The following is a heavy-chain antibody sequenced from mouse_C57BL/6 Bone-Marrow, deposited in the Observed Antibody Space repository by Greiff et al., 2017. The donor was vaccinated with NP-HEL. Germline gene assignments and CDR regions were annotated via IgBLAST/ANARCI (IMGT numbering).Heavy chain of an antibody. Sequence: EVKLMESGGGLVQPGGSLKLSCAASGFTFSDYYMYWVRQTPEKRLEWVAYISNGGGSTYYPDTVKGRFTISRDNAKNTLYLQMSRLKSEDTAMYYCARSIYYDYLKAMDYWGQGTSVTVSS. V-gene: IGHV5-12*01. J-gene: IGHJ4*01. CDR2: ISNGGGST. CDR3: ARSIYYDYLKAMDY. CDR1: GFTFSDYY. D-gene: IGHD2-4*01.